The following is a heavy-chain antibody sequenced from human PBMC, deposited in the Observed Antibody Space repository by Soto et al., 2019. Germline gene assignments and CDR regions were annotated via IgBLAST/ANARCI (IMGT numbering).Heavy chain of an antibody. V-gene: IGHV3-33*08. CDR1: GFTFSSYG. Sequence: QVQLVESGGGVVQPGRSLRLSCAASGFTFSSYGMNWVRQAPGKGLEWVAVIWYDGSNKYYADSVKGRFTISRDNSKNTRYLQMNSRRAEDTAVYYCARDRVVSSGWVRGMDVLGQGTTVTVFS. CDR2: IWYDGSNK. CDR3: ARDRVVSSGWVRGMDV. J-gene: IGHJ6*02. D-gene: IGHD6-19*01.